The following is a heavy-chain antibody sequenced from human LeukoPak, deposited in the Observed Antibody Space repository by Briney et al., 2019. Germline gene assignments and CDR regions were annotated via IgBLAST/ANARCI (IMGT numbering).Heavy chain of an antibody. CDR2: INPNNGNA. V-gene: IGHV1-8*01. J-gene: IGHJ6*03. Sequence: GASVKVSCKASGYTFTNFDLNWVRQAPGQGLEWVGWINPNNGNADYAQRFQGRVTMTRDTAISTVYMELSSLTYEDSAVYYCAGPDTCSGSYPGAYYYYMDVWGKGTTVTVSS. D-gene: IGHD1-26*01. CDR3: AGPDTCSGSYPGAYYYYMDV. CDR1: GYTFTNFD.